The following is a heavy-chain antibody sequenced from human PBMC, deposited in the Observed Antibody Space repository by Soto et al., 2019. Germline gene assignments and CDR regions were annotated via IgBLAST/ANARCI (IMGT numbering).Heavy chain of an antibody. V-gene: IGHV4-31*03. D-gene: IGHD3-16*01. CDR1: GGSISSDAYL. J-gene: IGHJ3*01. CDR3: AIASVLTHEALA. CDR2: IYYSGKT. Sequence: QVHLQESGPGLVKPSATLSLTCSVSGGSISSDAYLWSWVRQHPGKGLEWIGYIYYSGKTYFNPSLRSRLAISMNASKNHFSLKLTSITAADTAVYYSAIASVLTHEALAWGQGTLVTVSS.